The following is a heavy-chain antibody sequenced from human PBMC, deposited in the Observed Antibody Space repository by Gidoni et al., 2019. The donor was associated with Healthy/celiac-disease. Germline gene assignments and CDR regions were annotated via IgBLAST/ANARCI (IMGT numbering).Heavy chain of an antibody. CDR1: GFTFSNAW. J-gene: IGHJ4*02. CDR2: IKSKTDVGTT. Sequence: EVQLVESGGGLVKPGGSLRLSCAASGFTFSNAWMSWVRQAPGKGLEWVGRIKSKTDVGTTDYAAPVKGRFTISRDDSKNTLYLQMNSLKTEDTAVYYCTSWRGHWGQGTLVTVSS. CDR3: TSWRGH. V-gene: IGHV3-15*01.